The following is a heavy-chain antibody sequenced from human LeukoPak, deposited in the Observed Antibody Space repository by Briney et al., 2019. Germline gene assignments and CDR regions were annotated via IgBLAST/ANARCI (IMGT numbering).Heavy chain of an antibody. CDR1: GGSFSGYY. Sequence: PSETLSLTCAVYGGSFSGYYWSWIRQPPGKGLEWIGEINHSGSTNYNPSLKSRVTISVDTSKNQFSLKLSSVTAADTAVYYCARVLVGATWDFDYWGLGTLVTVSS. CDR2: INHSGST. D-gene: IGHD1-26*01. V-gene: IGHV4-34*01. CDR3: ARVLVGATWDFDY. J-gene: IGHJ4*02.